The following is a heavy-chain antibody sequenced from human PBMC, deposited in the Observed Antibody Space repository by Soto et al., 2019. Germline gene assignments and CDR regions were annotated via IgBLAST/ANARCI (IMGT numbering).Heavy chain of an antibody. V-gene: IGHV1-18*01. Sequence: ASVKGSCKTSGYTFSDYGVSWVRQAPGQGLEWMGWINTFNGSTKYEQKFQGRVTFSIDTSTRTVFLELTSLKFDDAAVYYCARGFIPENYWGQGTRVTXSS. CDR1: GYTFSDYG. D-gene: IGHD2-2*01. J-gene: IGHJ4*02. CDR2: INTFNGST. CDR3: ARGFIPENY.